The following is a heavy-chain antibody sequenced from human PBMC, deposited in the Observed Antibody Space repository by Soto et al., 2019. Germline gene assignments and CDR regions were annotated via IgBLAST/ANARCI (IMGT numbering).Heavy chain of an antibody. CDR1: GFTFDDYA. D-gene: IGHD6-13*01. CDR3: AKVRGAAAGTAEPYYYYGMDV. CDR2: ISWDGGST. V-gene: IGHV3-43D*03. J-gene: IGHJ6*02. Sequence: GGSLRLSCAASGFTFDDYAMHWVRQAPGKGLEWVSLISWDGGSTYYADSVKGRFNISRDNSKNSLYLQMNRMRAEDTVLYYCAKVRGAAAGTAEPYYYYGMDVWGQGTTVTVSS.